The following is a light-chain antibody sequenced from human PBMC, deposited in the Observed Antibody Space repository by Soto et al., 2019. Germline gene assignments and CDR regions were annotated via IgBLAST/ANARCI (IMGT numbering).Light chain of an antibody. CDR2: KTS. V-gene: IGKV1-5*03. J-gene: IGKJ4*01. CDR3: QQYNAYFSIT. Sequence: DILMTQSPSFLSASVGDIVTITCRASQSISTWVAWYQQKPGKAPKLLIYKTSSLESGVPSRFRGTGYRTQFTLTISGLQPEHFPSYYCQQYNAYFSITFGGGHKVDIK. CDR1: QSISTW.